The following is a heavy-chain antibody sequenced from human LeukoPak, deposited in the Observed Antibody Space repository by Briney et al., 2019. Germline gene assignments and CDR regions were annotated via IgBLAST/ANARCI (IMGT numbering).Heavy chain of an antibody. V-gene: IGHV4-59*08. CDR2: MYYSGAT. J-gene: IGHJ4*02. CDR1: GGSIISYY. CDR3: ARSDVLTAYAMAL. Sequence: SETLSLTCTVSGGSIISYYWSWIRQPPGKGLEWIGYMYYSGATNYNPSLKSRVTMSVDTSMTPFSLKLSSVTALDTVVYYCARSDVLTAYAMALWGQGTLVIVSS. D-gene: IGHD3-9*01.